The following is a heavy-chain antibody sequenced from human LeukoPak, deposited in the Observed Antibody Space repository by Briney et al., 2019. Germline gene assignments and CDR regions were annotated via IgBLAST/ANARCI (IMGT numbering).Heavy chain of an antibody. Sequence: KSSETLSLTCTVSGGSISGYYWSWIRQPPGKGLEWIGYIHYSGSTNYNPSLKSRVTISLDTSKNQFSLKLSSVTAADTAVYYCARGIDFWSYFDYWGQGTLVTVSS. CDR1: GGSISGYY. CDR3: ARGIDFWSYFDY. CDR2: IHYSGST. J-gene: IGHJ4*02. V-gene: IGHV4-59*01. D-gene: IGHD3-3*01.